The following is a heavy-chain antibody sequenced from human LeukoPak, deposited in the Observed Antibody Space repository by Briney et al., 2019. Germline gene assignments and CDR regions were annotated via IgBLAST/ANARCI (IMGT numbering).Heavy chain of an antibody. CDR1: GFTFSSYG. D-gene: IGHD6-6*01. J-gene: IGHJ4*02. V-gene: IGHV3-33*01. CDR2: IWYDGSNK. Sequence: GRSLRLSCAASGFTFSSYGMHWVRQAPGKGLEWVAVIWYDGSNKYYADSVKGRFTISRDNSKNTLYLQMNSLRAGDTAVYYCARDRGSSDYWGQGTLVTVSS. CDR3: ARDRGSSDY.